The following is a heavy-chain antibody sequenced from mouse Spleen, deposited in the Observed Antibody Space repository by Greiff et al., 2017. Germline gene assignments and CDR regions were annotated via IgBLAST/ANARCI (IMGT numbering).Heavy chain of an antibody. V-gene: IGHV1-26*01. J-gene: IGHJ1*01. D-gene: IGHD6-1*01. CDR2: INPNNGGT. CDR3: ARSTGRYWYFDV. Sequence: EVKLQQSGPELVKPGASVKISCKASGYTFTDYYMNWVKQSHGKSLEWIGDINPNNGGTSYNQKFKGKATLTVDKSSSTAYMELRSLTSEDSAVYYCARSTGRYWYFDVWGAGTTVTVSS. CDR1: GYTFTDYY.